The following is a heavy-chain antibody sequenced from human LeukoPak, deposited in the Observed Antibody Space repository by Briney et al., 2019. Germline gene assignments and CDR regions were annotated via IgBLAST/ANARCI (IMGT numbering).Heavy chain of an antibody. V-gene: IGHV3-48*02. J-gene: IGHJ4*02. D-gene: IGHD3-16*01. CDR3: ARGFGRHDY. Sequence: GGSLRLSCAVSGFTFSSYSMNWVRQAPGKGLEWLSYINSISGTIYYADSVKGRFTISRDNAKNSLYLQMNSLRDEDTAVYYCARGFGRHDYWGQGTLVTVSS. CDR1: GFTFSSYS. CDR2: INSISGTI.